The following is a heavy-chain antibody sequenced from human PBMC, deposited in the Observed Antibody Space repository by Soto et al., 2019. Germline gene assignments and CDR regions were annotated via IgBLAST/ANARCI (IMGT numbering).Heavy chain of an antibody. J-gene: IGHJ4*02. CDR2: IYPGDSDT. CDR1: GYSFTSYW. V-gene: IGHV5-51*01. CDR3: ARADPGIAVAGTTFDY. D-gene: IGHD6-19*01. Sequence: PGESLKISCKSSGYSFTSYWIRWVRQMPGKGLERMGIIYPGDSDTRYSPSFQGQVTISADKSISTAYLQWSSLKASDTAMYYCARADPGIAVAGTTFDYWGQGTLVTVSS.